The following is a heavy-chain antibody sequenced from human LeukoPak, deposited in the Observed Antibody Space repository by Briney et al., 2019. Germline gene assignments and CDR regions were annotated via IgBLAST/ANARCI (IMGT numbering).Heavy chain of an antibody. CDR2: IYYSGST. Sequence: SETLSLTYTVSGGSISSYYWSWIRQPPGKGLEWIGYIYYSGSTNYNPSLKSRVTISVDTSKNQFSLKLSSVTAADTAVYYCARFIDGYNYGDYWGQGTLVTVSS. CDR3: ARFIDGYNYGDY. CDR1: GGSISSYY. V-gene: IGHV4-59*01. D-gene: IGHD5-24*01. J-gene: IGHJ4*02.